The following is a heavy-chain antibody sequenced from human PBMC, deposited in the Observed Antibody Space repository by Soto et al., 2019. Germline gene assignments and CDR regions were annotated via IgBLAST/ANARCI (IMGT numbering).Heavy chain of an antibody. V-gene: IGHV3-33*01. CDR2: IWYDGSNK. D-gene: IGHD2-2*01. J-gene: IGHJ4*02. Sequence: GGSLRLSCAASGFTFSSYGMHWVRQAPGKGLEWVAVIWYDGSNKYYADSVKGRSTISRDNSKNTLYLQMNSLRAEDTAVYYCARGYLYCSSTSCPFVDYWGQGTLVTVSS. CDR3: ARGYLYCSSTSCPFVDY. CDR1: GFTFSSYG.